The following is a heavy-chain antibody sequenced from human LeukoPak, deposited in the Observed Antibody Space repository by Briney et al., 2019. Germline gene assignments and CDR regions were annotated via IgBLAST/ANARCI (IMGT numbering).Heavy chain of an antibody. V-gene: IGHV3-23*01. J-gene: IGHJ5*02. CDR3: AKAADFYYYDSSGYLPS. D-gene: IGHD3-22*01. CDR1: GFTFSSYA. Sequence: GGSLRLSCAASGFTFSSYAMSWVRQAPGKGLEWVSAISGSGGSTYYADSVKGRFTISRDNSKNTLYLQMNSLRAEDTAVYYCAKAADFYYYDSSGYLPSWGQGTLVTVSS. CDR2: ISGSGGST.